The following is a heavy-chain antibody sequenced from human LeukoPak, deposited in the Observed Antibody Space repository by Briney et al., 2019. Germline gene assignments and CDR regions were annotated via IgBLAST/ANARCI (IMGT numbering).Heavy chain of an antibody. J-gene: IGHJ4*02. V-gene: IGHV5-10-1*01. CDR2: IDPIDSYT. CDR1: GYIFSNYW. D-gene: IGHD4-17*01. Sequence: GESLQISCEGSGYIFSNYWISWVRQLPGKGREWMGRIDPIDSYTNYSPSFQGHVTFSVDKSINTAYLQWSSLKASDTAMYYCARQTTVTTQSDYWGQGTLVTASS. CDR3: ARQTTVTTQSDY.